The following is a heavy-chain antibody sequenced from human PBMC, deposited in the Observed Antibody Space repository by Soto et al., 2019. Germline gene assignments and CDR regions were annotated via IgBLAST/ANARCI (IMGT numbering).Heavy chain of an antibody. CDR1: GGTFKSYV. V-gene: IGHV1-69*01. J-gene: IGHJ6*02. CDR2: FIPLFGTP. D-gene: IGHD2-8*01. Sequence: QVQLVQSGAEVKKPGSSVKVSCKASGGTFKSYVFSWIRQAPGQGLEWMGGFIPLFGTPNYAQKFQGRVTITADVSTSTGETETRTVTSVGSDVYYSARALIVYSAVHHYSDALDLWGQATTVPFSS. CDR3: ARALIVYSAVHHYSDALDL.